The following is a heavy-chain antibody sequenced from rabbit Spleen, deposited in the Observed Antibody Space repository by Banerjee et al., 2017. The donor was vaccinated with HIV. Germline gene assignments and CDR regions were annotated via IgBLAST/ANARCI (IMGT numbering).Heavy chain of an antibody. CDR3: ARARDTYDDVGDYARLDL. CDR1: GFSLSSNE. Sequence: QQQLKETGGGLVQPGGSLTLTCTASGFSLSSNELNWVRQAPGKGLEYIGGTTDYASWVDGRFTISSDNAQNTLDLQMNSLTAADTATYFCARARDTYDDVGDYARLDLWGQGTLVTVS. V-gene: IGHV1S29*01. CDR2: IGGTT. D-gene: IGHD2-1*01. J-gene: IGHJ3*01.